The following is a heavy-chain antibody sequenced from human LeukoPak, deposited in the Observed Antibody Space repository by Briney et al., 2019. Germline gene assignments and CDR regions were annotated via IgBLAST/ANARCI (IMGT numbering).Heavy chain of an antibody. J-gene: IGHJ6*02. CDR2: ISSSGSTI. CDR3: AKDSRSGYYNYYYGMDV. V-gene: IGHV3-48*03. Sequence: GGSLRLSCAASGFTFSSYEMNWVRQAPGKGLEWVSYISSSGSTIYYADSVKGRFTISRDNAKNSLYLQMNSLRAEDTAVYYCAKDSRSGYYNYYYGMDVWGQGTTVTVSS. D-gene: IGHD3-22*01. CDR1: GFTFSSYE.